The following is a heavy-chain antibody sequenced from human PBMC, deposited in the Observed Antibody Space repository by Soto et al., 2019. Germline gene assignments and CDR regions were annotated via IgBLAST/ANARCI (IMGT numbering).Heavy chain of an antibody. Sequence: EVQLLESGGGLVQPGGSLRLSCAASGFSFNKYAMTWVRQAPGKGLEWVAAISGSGGRTHYADSVKGRFTISRDNSKNLLHLQMNSLRVEDTAVFYCARTMTIFGAGLDWGQGTLVSVSS. CDR2: ISGSGGRT. J-gene: IGHJ4*02. CDR1: GFSFNKYA. V-gene: IGHV3-23*01. D-gene: IGHD3-3*01. CDR3: ARTMTIFGAGLD.